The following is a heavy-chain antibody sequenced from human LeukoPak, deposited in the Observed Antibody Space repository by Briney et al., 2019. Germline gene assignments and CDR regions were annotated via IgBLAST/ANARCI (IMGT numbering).Heavy chain of an antibody. D-gene: IGHD2-8*01. J-gene: IGHJ4*02. CDR2: INHSGST. CDR3: ARGQILINY. Sequence: SETLSLTCAVYGGSFSGYYWSWIRQPPGKGLEWIGEINHSGSTNYNPSLKSRVTISVDTSKNQFTLKLNSVTAADTAVYYCARGQILINYWGQGTLVTVSS. V-gene: IGHV4-34*01. CDR1: GGSFSGYY.